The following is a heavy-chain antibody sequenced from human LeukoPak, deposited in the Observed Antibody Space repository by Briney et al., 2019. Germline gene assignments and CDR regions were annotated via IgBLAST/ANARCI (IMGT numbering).Heavy chain of an antibody. J-gene: IGHJ4*02. Sequence: GGSLRLSCAASGFTVSSNYMSWVRQAPGKGLEWVSVIYSGGSTYYADSVKGRFTISRDNSKNTLYLQMNSLRAEDTAVYYCAKEGGHYYDSSGYATFDYWGQGTLVTVSS. CDR2: IYSGGST. V-gene: IGHV3-53*01. CDR1: GFTVSSNY. CDR3: AKEGGHYYDSSGYATFDY. D-gene: IGHD3-22*01.